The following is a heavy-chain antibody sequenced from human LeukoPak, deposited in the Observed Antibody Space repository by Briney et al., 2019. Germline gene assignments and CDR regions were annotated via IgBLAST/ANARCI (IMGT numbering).Heavy chain of an antibody. J-gene: IGHJ4*02. V-gene: IGHV3-7*01. D-gene: IGHD3-3*01. Sequence: GGSLRLSCEASGFTFSTYWMTWVRQAPGKGLEWVANIKQDGNDKYYVDSVKGRFTISRDNAKNSLYLQMNSLRAEDTAVYYCARTYYDFWSGYSDYWGQGTLVTVSS. CDR1: GFTFSTYW. CDR3: ARTYYDFWSGYSDY. CDR2: IKQDGNDK.